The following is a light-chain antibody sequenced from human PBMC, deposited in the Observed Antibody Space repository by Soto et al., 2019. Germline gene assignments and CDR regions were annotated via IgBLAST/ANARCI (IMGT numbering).Light chain of an antibody. CDR1: QGIGSD. V-gene: IGKV1-6*01. CDR3: LQDNNYPWT. CDR2: GAS. Sequence: AIQMTQSPSSLSASVGDRVTITCRASQGIGSDLGWYQQKPGKAPKLLIYGASTLQSGVPSRFSGTGSGTDFTLTISSLQPEDFATYYCLQDNNYPWTFGQGTKVEI. J-gene: IGKJ1*01.